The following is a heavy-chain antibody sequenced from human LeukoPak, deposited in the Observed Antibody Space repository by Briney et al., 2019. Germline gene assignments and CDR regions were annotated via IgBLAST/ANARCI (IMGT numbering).Heavy chain of an antibody. CDR3: ARVYDFWSGPHPVDAFDI. V-gene: IGHV1-69*05. CDR1: GGTFSSYA. Sequence: SVKVSCKASGGTFSSYAISWVRQAPGQGLEWMGGIIPIFGTANYAQKFQGRVTITTDESTSTAYMELSSLRSEDTAVYYCARVYDFWSGPHPVDAFDIWGQGTMVTVSS. J-gene: IGHJ3*02. D-gene: IGHD3-3*01. CDR2: IIPIFGTA.